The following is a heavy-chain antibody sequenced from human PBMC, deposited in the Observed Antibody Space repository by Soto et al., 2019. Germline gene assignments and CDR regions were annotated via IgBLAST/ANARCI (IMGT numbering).Heavy chain of an antibody. CDR2: INPNGGST. CDR1: GYTFTSYY. CDR3: ARGLFAGDV. J-gene: IGHJ6*04. V-gene: IGHV1-46*03. Sequence: QVQLVQSGAEVKKPGASVRVSCKASGYTFTSYYIHWVRQAPGQGLEWMGIINPNGGSTNYAQKFQGRVTMPRDTSTSTVYMDLSSLRSEDTAVYYCARGLFAGDVWGKGTRSPSPQ.